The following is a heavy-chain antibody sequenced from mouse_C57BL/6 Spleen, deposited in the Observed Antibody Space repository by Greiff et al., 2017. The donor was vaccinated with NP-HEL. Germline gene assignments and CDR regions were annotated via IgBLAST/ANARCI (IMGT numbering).Heavy chain of an antibody. J-gene: IGHJ3*01. CDR3: TRDDWDGRFAY. D-gene: IGHD4-1*01. CDR2: ISSGGDYI. CDR1: GFTFSSYA. V-gene: IGHV5-9-1*02. Sequence: EVKLQESGEGLVKPGGSLKLSCAASGFTFSSYAMSWVRQTPEKRLEWVAYISSGGDYIYYADTVKGRFTISRDNARNTLYLQMSSLKSEDTAMYYCTRDDWDGRFAYWGQGTLVTVSA.